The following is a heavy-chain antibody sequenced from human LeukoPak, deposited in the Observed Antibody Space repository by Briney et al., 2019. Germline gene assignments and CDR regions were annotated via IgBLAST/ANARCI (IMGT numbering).Heavy chain of an antibody. CDR3: AKPPYDSSGYYYPYFDY. J-gene: IGHJ4*02. V-gene: IGHV3-23*01. CDR1: GFTFSSYA. CDR2: ISGSGGST. Sequence: PGGSLRLSCAASGFTFSSYAMSWVRQAPGKGLEWVSAISGSGGSTYYADSVKGRFTISRDNSKNTLYLQMNSLRAEDTAVYYCAKPPYDSSGYYYPYFDYWGQGTLVTVSS. D-gene: IGHD3-22*01.